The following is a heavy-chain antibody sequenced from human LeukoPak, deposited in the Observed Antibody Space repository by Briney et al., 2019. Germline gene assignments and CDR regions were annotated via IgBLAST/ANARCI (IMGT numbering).Heavy chain of an antibody. CDR2: IYYSGST. Sequence: PSETLSLTCTVSGGSISSSSYYWGWIRQPPGKGLEWIGSIYYSGSTYYNPSLKSRVTISVDTSKNQFSLKLSSVTAADTAVYYCARLESDTAMVTPYFDYWGQGTLVTVSS. J-gene: IGHJ4*02. V-gene: IGHV4-39*01. D-gene: IGHD5-18*01. CDR3: ARLESDTAMVTPYFDY. CDR1: GGSISSSSYY.